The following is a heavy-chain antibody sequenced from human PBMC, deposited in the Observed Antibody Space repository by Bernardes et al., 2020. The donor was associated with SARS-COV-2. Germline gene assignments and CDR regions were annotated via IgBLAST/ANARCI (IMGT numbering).Heavy chain of an antibody. CDR2: IYPGDADT. V-gene: IGHV5-51*01. CDR3: ARHGLGKITARQNAFEI. D-gene: IGHD6-6*01. Sequence: GESLKISCKGSGYNFTNYWIGWVRQKPGKGLEWIGIIYPGDADTRPSPSFQGQVTMSADKSTSNAYLQWSSLKASDTAMYYCARHGLGKITARQNAFEIWGQGTMVTVSS. CDR1: GYNFTNYW. J-gene: IGHJ3*02.